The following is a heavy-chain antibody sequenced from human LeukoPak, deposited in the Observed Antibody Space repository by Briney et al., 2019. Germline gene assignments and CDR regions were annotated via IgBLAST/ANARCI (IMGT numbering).Heavy chain of an antibody. V-gene: IGHV3-30*04. D-gene: IGHD6-19*01. J-gene: IGHJ3*02. CDR2: ISYHGNNK. Sequence: GGSLRLSCAASGFTFSNYAMHWVRQAPGKGLEWVTFISYHGNNKYYTDSVKGRFTISGDNSKNMLYLQMDSLRAEDTAVYYCASEGAAVAGDAFDIWGQGTMVTVSS. CDR1: GFTFSNYA. CDR3: ASEGAAVAGDAFDI.